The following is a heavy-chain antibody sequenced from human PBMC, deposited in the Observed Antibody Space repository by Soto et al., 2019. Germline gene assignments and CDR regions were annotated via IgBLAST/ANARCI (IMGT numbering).Heavy chain of an antibody. Sequence: QLVQSGSEVKKPGSSVKVSCQASGGTFSGYVVTWVRQAPGQGLEWMGEFVPLFGTTNYAQRFSGRITITAEESRSTAYMELRTLRSDDTAVYYCATHGLGVSSPPYFDNWGLGTLVTVSS. D-gene: IGHD3-16*01. CDR1: GGTFSGYV. CDR2: FVPLFGTT. V-gene: IGHV1-69*01. CDR3: ATHGLGVSSPPYFDN. J-gene: IGHJ4*02.